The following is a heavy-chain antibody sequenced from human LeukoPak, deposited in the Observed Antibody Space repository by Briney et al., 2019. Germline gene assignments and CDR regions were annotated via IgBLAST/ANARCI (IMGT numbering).Heavy chain of an antibody. CDR3: ARMLGGGYTGLFDS. Sequence: PGGSLRLSCAASGFTVSSNYMSWVRQAPGKGLEWVSIIYSDATTSYADSVRGRFTISRDNSKNTVYLQMNSLSGDDTAVYFCARMLGGGYTGLFDSWGQGTLVTVSS. CDR2: IYSDATT. J-gene: IGHJ4*02. V-gene: IGHV3-53*01. D-gene: IGHD3-10*02. CDR1: GFTVSSNY.